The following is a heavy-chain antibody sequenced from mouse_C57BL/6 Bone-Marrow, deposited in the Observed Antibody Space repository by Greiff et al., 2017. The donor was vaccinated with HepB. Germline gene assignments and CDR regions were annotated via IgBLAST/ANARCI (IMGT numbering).Heavy chain of an antibody. CDR1: GYAFSSSW. V-gene: IGHV1-82*01. CDR2: IYPGDGDT. CDR3: ARGRYYGSSYGFAY. Sequence: QVQLQQSGPELVKPGASVKISCKASGYAFSSSWMNWVKQRPGKGLEWIGRIYPGDGDTNYNGKFKGKATLTADKSSSTAYMQLSSLTSEDSAVYFCARGRYYGSSYGFAYWGQGTLVTVSA. J-gene: IGHJ3*01. D-gene: IGHD1-1*01.